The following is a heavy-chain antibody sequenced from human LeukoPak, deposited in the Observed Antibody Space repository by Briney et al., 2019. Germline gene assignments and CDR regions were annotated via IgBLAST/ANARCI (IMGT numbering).Heavy chain of an antibody. CDR2: MSSSDDGR. CDR3: ARDRTMVRGVIAY. CDR1: GFSFSSYA. Sequence: PGGSLRLSCATSGFSFSSYAMSWVRQAPGKGLEWVSAMSSSDDGRYYAASVRGRFTISRATSRSTLYLQMNSLRAEDTAVYYCARDRTMVRGVIAYWGQGTLVTVSS. J-gene: IGHJ4*02. D-gene: IGHD3-10*01. V-gene: IGHV3-23*01.